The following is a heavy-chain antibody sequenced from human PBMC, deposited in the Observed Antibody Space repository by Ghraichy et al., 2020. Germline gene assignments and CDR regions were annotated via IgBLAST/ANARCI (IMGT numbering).Heavy chain of an antibody. V-gene: IGHV3-33*01. CDR2: IWYDGTNK. CDR3: ARDGAYGGNSVYHYYYGMDV. CDR1: EFTFSSFG. D-gene: IGHD4-23*01. Sequence: LSLTCAASEFTFSSFGMHWVRQAPGKGLEWVALIWYDGTNKDFADSVKGRFTISRDNSKNTLYLQMNSLRAEDTAVYYCARDGAYGGNSVYHYYYGMDVWGQGTTVTVSS. J-gene: IGHJ6*02.